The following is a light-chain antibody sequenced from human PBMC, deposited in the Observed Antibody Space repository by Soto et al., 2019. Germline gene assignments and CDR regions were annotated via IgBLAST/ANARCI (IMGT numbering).Light chain of an antibody. V-gene: IGLV2-23*02. Sequence: QSALTQPASVSGSPGQSVAISCTGTASDVGTYNLVSWYQQYPGKAPKLLIYEVTKRPSGVSNRFSGSKSGDTASLTISRLQAEDEADYYCSSYAFSTTPHYLLGTGTKLTVL. CDR1: ASDVGTYNL. CDR3: SSYAFSTTPHYL. J-gene: IGLJ1*01. CDR2: EVT.